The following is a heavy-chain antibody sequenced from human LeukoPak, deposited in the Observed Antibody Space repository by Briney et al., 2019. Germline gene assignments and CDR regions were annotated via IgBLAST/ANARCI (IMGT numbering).Heavy chain of an antibody. CDR2: INYSGST. V-gene: IGHV4-39*01. J-gene: IGHJ4*02. Sequence: SETLSLTCTVSGGSVSSTTYYWSWIRQPPGKGLEWIASINYSGSTYYNPSLKSRVTISVDTSENQFSLKLSSVTAADTAVYYCASGGLVSRYLDHWGQGTLVTVSP. CDR3: ASGGLVSRYLDH. CDR1: GGSVSSTTYY. D-gene: IGHD5/OR15-5a*01.